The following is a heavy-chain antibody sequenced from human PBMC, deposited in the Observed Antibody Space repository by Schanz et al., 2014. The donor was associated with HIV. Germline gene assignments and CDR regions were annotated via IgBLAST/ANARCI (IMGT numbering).Heavy chain of an antibody. Sequence: VQLVESGGGVVQPGRSLRLSCAASGFTFSSYGMHWVRQAPGKGLEWVARLPYDGSNKYYADSVKGRFAISRDNSKNTLYLQMNSLSTEDAAVYHCARSQKGTSCCSPLDFWGQGTPVTV. CDR3: ARSQKGTSCCSPLDF. D-gene: IGHD2-2*01. CDR1: GFTFSSYG. V-gene: IGHV3-30*03. CDR2: LPYDGSNK. J-gene: IGHJ4*02.